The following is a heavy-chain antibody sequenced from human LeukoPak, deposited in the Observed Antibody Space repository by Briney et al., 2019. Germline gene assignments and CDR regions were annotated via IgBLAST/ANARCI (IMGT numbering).Heavy chain of an antibody. V-gene: IGHV3-23*01. CDR1: GFTFSSYA. Sequence: QSGGSLRLSCAASGFTFSSYAMNWVRQAPGKGLEWVSAINGRGDNTYYADSVKGRFTISRDNSKSTLFLQMNSLRAEDTAIYYCAKDRVSPGFNLFDPWGQGTPVTVSS. J-gene: IGHJ5*02. D-gene: IGHD2/OR15-2a*01. CDR3: AKDRVSPGFNLFDP. CDR2: INGRGDNT.